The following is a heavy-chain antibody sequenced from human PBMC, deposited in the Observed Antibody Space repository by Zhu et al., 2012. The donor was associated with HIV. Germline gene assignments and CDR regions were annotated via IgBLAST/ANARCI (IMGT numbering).Heavy chain of an antibody. D-gene: IGHD1-1*01. CDR1: GGSMSSHY. CDR2: MYSSGST. J-gene: IGHJ4*02. CDR3: ARSVKGQLVFDS. Sequence: QVQLQESGPQLVKPSETLSLTCTVSGGSMSSHYWNWVRQPPGKGLQWIGYMYSSGSTKYNFSLKSRVAISLDMSKNQFSLNLSSVTTADTAVYYCARSVKGQLVFDSWGQGARGHRSP. V-gene: IGHV4-59*11.